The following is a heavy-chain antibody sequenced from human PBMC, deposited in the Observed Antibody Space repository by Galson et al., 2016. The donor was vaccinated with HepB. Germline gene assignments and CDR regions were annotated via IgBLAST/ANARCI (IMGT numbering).Heavy chain of an antibody. CDR1: GYTLTSHA. D-gene: IGHD3-10*01. J-gene: IGHJ3*01. CDR2: ISAHNGNT. V-gene: IGHV1-18*04. CDR3: ARPFGSGNYDAFDV. Sequence: SVKVSCKASGYTLTSHAINWVRQAPGQGLEWMGWISAHNGNTNYAQSLQGRVTLTTETSTNTAYMELRSLRSDDTALYYCARPFGSGNYDAFDVWGQGIMVTCSS.